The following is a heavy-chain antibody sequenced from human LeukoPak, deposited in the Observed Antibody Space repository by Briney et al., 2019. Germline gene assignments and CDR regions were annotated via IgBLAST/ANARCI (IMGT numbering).Heavy chain of an antibody. J-gene: IGHJ4*02. V-gene: IGHV3-23*01. CDR3: AKRGVVIRVILVGFHQEASYFDS. CDR2: ISGSGGST. D-gene: IGHD3-22*01. Sequence: GGSLRLSCAVSGITLSNYGMSWVRQAPGKGLEWVAGISGSGGSTNYADSVKGRFTISRDNPKNTLYLHMNSLRPEDTAAYFCAKRGVVIRVILVGFHQEASYFDSWGQGALVTVSS. CDR1: GITLSNYG.